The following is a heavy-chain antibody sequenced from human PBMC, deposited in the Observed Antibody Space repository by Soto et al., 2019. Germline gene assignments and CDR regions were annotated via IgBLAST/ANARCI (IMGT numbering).Heavy chain of an antibody. CDR1: GYTLNELS. D-gene: IGHD3-10*01. CDR2: FDPEDGET. V-gene: IGHV1-24*01. CDR3: ATGGPAGDFDF. J-gene: IGHJ4*02. Sequence: GASVKVSCKVSGYTLNELSMHWVRQAPGKGLEWMGGFDPEDGETVYAQIFQGRVTMTEDTSTDTANMELSSLTSEDTAVYYCATGGPAGDFDFWGQGTLVTVSS.